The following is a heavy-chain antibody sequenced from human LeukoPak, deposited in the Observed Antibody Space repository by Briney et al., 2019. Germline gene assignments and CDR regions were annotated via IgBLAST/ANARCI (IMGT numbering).Heavy chain of an antibody. Sequence: GSLRLFCAAFGFIVRSNHINWVRQAPGMGLEWVSITYSGETTYYADSVRGRFIISRDDSKNTLSLQMNSLRAEDTAVYYCANLRESFWIPEFDYWGQGTLVTVSS. D-gene: IGHD1-1*01. J-gene: IGHJ4*02. CDR2: TYSGETT. CDR3: ANLRESFWIPEFDY. V-gene: IGHV3-66*01. CDR1: GFIVRSNH.